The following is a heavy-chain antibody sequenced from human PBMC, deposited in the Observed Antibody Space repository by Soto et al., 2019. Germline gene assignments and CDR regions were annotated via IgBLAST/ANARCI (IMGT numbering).Heavy chain of an antibody. CDR2: ISGPSIYI. Sequence: EVQLVESGGGLVKPGGSLRLSCVASGFTFSGYSINWVRQAPGKGLEWVSYISGPSIYIYYADSVKGRFIISRDNAKSSVYLQMNSLRAEDTAVYDCARGFRNGFNVWGQGTTVSVSS. V-gene: IGHV3-21*01. CDR1: GFTFSGYS. CDR3: ARGFRNGFNV. J-gene: IGHJ6*02. D-gene: IGHD2-8*01.